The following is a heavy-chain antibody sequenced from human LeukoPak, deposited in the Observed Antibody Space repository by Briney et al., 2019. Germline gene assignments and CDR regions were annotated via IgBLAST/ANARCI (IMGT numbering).Heavy chain of an antibody. D-gene: IGHD3-10*01. J-gene: IGHJ6*03. CDR2: INSDGSST. Sequence: PGGSLRLPCAASGFTFSSYWMSWVRQAPGKGLVWVSRINSDGSSTSYADSVKGRFTISRDNAKNSLYLQMNSLRAEDTAVYYCARDSVTSWFGELLYYYYYMDVWGKGTTVTISS. CDR3: ARDSVTSWFGELLYYYYYMDV. V-gene: IGHV3-74*01. CDR1: GFTFSSYW.